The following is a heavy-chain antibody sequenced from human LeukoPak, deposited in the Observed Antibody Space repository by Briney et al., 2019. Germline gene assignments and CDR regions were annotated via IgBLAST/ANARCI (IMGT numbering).Heavy chain of an antibody. J-gene: IGHJ4*02. V-gene: IGHV3-21*04. CDR3: AKGGNWNYFGDY. Sequence: GGSLRLSCAASGFTFSSYSMNWVRQTPGKGLEWVSSISGSSSYKYYADSVKGRFTISRDNAKNTLYLQMNSLRAEDTAVYYCAKGGNWNYFGDYWGQGTLDTVSS. CDR1: GFTFSSYS. D-gene: IGHD1-7*01. CDR2: ISGSSSYK.